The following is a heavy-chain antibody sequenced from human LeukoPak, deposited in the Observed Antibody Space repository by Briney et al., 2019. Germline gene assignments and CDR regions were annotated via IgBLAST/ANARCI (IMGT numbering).Heavy chain of an antibody. Sequence: GRSLRLSCAASGFTFSSYGMHWVRQAPGKGLECVAVISYDGSNKYYADSVKGRFTVSRDNSKNTLYLQMNSLRAEDTAVYYCATYCSSTSCLDYWGQGTLVTVSS. CDR3: ATYCSSTSCLDY. D-gene: IGHD2-2*01. V-gene: IGHV3-30*03. CDR2: ISYDGSNK. J-gene: IGHJ4*02. CDR1: GFTFSSYG.